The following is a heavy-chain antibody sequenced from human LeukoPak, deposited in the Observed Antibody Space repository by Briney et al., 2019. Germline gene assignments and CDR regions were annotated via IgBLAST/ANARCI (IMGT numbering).Heavy chain of an antibody. D-gene: IGHD3-16*01. CDR1: AYTYTGYY. J-gene: IGHJ5*02. V-gene: IGHV1-2*02. CDR2: INPNSGGT. CDR3: AREYYDYVWGSYKRFDP. Sequence: ASVKVSCKASAYTYTGYYMHWVRQAPGQGLEWMGWINPNSGGTNYAQKFQGRVTMTRDTSISTAYMELSRLRSDDTAVYYCAREYYDYVWGSYKRFDPWGQGTLVTVSS.